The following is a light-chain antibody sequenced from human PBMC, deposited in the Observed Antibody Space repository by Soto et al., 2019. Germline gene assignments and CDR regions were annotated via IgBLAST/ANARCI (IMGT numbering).Light chain of an antibody. V-gene: IGLV1-40*01. CDR1: SSNIGAGSD. CDR3: QSYDNNLRGVL. CDR2: GNK. J-gene: IGLJ2*01. Sequence: QPVLTQPPSVSGAPGQIFTISCTGSSSNIGAGSDVHWYQQYPGRVPKLLVYGNKHRPSGVPDRVSASKSGTSASLAITGLQADDEADYDCQSYDNNLRGVLFGGGTKLTVL.